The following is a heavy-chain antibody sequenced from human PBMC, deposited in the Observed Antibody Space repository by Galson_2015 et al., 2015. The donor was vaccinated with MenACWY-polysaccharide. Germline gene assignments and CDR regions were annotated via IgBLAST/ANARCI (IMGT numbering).Heavy chain of an antibody. Sequence: SLRLSCAASGFTFSSFCIHWVRQAPGKGLEWVAGISYDGNKKYYVDSVKGRFTISRDNSKNTLYLQMNSLRPEDTAVYYCAQDPIYYRISWFRALYQRGQGALVTVPS. CDR1: GFTFSSFC. V-gene: IGHV3-30*18. J-gene: IGHJ4*02. D-gene: IGHD3-10*01. CDR2: ISYDGNKK. CDR3: AQDPIYYRISWFRALYQ.